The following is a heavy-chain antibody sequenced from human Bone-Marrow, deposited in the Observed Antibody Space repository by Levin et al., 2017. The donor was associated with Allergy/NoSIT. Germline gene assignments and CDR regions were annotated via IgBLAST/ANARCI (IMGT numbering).Heavy chain of an antibody. V-gene: IGHV3-15*07. CDR2: FKGKTDGGTT. Sequence: AGGSLRLSCAVSGFTLNNAWINWVRQAPGKGLEWVGRFKGKTDGGTTDYAAPVKGRFTISREDSKNMLYLQMNSLKSEDTAVYYCSTVRYCSNGVCYARCYYYYGMDVWGQGTTVTVSS. CDR1: GFTLNNAW. J-gene: IGHJ6*02. CDR3: STVRYCSNGVCYARCYYYYGMDV. D-gene: IGHD2-8*01.